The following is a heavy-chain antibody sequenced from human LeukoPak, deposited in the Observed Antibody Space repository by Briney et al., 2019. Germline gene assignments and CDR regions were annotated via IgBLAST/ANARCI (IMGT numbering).Heavy chain of an antibody. CDR1: GFSISTFW. CDR2: IKQDGGEK. J-gene: IGHJ4*02. CDR3: ARPIYDSSGYVDY. Sequence: GGSLRLSCAASGFSISTFWMSWVRQAPGKGLEWVANIKQDGGEKYYVDSVKGRFTISRDNAKNSLYLQMNSLRAEDTAVYYCARPIYDSSGYVDYWGQGTLVTVSS. D-gene: IGHD3-22*01. V-gene: IGHV3-7*01.